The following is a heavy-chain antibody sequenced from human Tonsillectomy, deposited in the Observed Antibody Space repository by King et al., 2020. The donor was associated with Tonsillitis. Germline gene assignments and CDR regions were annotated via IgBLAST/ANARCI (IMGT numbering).Heavy chain of an antibody. D-gene: IGHD4-23*01. CDR3: ANAPGRWLHDGFDI. CDR1: GFTFDYYA. CDR2: INGDGGST. J-gene: IGHJ3*02. V-gene: IGHV3-43*02. Sequence: VQLVESGGGVVQPGGSLRLSCAASGFTFDYYAMHWVRQAPGQGLEWVSLINGDGGSTHYADSVKGRFTISRDNSENSLYLQMSSLRTEDTAFYYCANAPGRWLHDGFDIWGQGTMVTVSS.